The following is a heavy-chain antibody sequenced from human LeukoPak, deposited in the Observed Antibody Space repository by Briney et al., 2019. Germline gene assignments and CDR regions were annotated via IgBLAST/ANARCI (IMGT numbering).Heavy chain of an antibody. CDR3: ARGPYSYDSSGAFDI. Sequence: SETLSLTCTVSGDSISSGDYYWSWIRQPAGKGLEWIGRISSSGSTNYNPSLKSRVTISVDTSKNQFSLKPSSVTAPDTAVYFCARGPYSYDSSGAFDIWGQGTMVTVSS. CDR2: ISSSGST. J-gene: IGHJ3*02. V-gene: IGHV4-61*02. CDR1: GDSISSGDYY. D-gene: IGHD3-22*01.